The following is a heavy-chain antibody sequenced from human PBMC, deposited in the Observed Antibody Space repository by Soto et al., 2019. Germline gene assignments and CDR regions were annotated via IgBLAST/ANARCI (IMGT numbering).Heavy chain of an antibody. J-gene: IGHJ4*02. CDR3: ARGGYDSSGYYSCDY. D-gene: IGHD3-22*01. Sequence: ASVKVSCKASGGTFSSYAISWVRQAPGQGLEWMGGIIPIFGTANYAQKFQGRVTITADESTSTAYMELSSLRSEDTAVYYCARGGYDSSGYYSCDYWGQGTLVTVSS. CDR2: IIPIFGTA. CDR1: GGTFSSYA. V-gene: IGHV1-69*13.